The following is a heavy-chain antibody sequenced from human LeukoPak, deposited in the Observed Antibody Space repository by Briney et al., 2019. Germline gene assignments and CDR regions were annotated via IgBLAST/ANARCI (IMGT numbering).Heavy chain of an antibody. J-gene: IGHJ5*02. Sequence: PSETLSLTCTVSGGSVSTGSYYWSWIRQPAGRGLEWIGHIHTSGTMNYNASLKSRVRISVETSKNQFSLRLRSVTAADTAVYYCARVEEFCSSGSCYLGWFDPWGQGTLVTVSS. CDR1: GGSVSTGSYY. V-gene: IGHV4-61*10. CDR2: IHTSGTM. CDR3: ARVEEFCSSGSCYLGWFDP. D-gene: IGHD2-15*01.